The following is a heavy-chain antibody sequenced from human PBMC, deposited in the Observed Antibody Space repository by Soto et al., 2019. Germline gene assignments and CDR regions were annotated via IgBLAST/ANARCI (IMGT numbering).Heavy chain of an antibody. V-gene: IGHV4-34*01. CDR3: ARGKGSNPFYYYGLDV. CDR1: GGSFSGYY. D-gene: IGHD3-10*01. Sequence: SETLSLTCAVYGGSFSGYYWTWIRQSPGRGLEWIGEINHSGSINYNNYDPSLKRRVTISVDTSKNQFSLKMTSVTAADTAMFYCARGKGSNPFYYYGLDVWGQGTSVTVSS. CDR2: INHSGSI. J-gene: IGHJ6*02.